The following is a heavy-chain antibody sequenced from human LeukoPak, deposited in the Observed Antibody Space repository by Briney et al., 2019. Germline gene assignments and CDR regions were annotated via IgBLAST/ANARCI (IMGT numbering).Heavy chain of an antibody. V-gene: IGHV3-23*01. CDR2: ISGSGGST. Sequence: QPGGSLRLSCAASGFTFSSYAMSWVRQAPGKGLEWVSAISGSGGSTYYADSVKGRFTISRDNSKNTLYLQMNSLRAEDTAVYYCAEDLELWSLATNFDYWGQGTLVTVSS. D-gene: IGHD5-18*01. CDR1: GFTFSSYA. CDR3: AEDLELWSLATNFDY. J-gene: IGHJ4*02.